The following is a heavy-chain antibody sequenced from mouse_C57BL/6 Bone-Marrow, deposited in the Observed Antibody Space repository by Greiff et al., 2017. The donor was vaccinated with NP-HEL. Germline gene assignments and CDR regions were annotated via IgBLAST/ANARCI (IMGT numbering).Heavy chain of an antibody. CDR2: IYPRSGNT. J-gene: IGHJ3*01. Sequence: VMLVESGAELARPGASVKLSCKASGYTFTSYGISWVKQRTGQGLEWIGEIYPRSGNTYYNEKFKGKATLTADKSSSTAYMELRSLTSEDSAVYFCARSPSSAWFAYWGQGTLVTVSA. D-gene: IGHD3-1*01. CDR1: GYTFTSYG. V-gene: IGHV1-81*01. CDR3: ARSPSSAWFAY.